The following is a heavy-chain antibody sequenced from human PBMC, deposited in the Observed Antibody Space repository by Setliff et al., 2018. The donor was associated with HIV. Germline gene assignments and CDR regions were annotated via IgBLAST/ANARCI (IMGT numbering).Heavy chain of an antibody. J-gene: IGHJ4*02. CDR2: IYYSGNT. CDR3: ARHIFGRSKVEAAAIQIFDY. D-gene: IGHD6-13*01. V-gene: IGHV4-39*01. Sequence: SETLSLTCTVSGGSISSYYWSWIRQPPGKGLEWIGTIYYSGNTYYNPSLKSRVTISGDTSKNYFSLNLSSVTAADTAVYDCARHIFGRSKVEAAAIQIFDYWGQGTLVTSPQ. CDR1: GGSISSYY.